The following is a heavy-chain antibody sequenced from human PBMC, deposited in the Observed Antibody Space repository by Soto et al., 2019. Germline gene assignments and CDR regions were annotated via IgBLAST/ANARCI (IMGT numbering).Heavy chain of an antibody. CDR3: ARVPRDFCGRECSSAN. V-gene: IGHV5-51*01. J-gene: IGHJ4*02. CDR1: GYSFTSYW. D-gene: IGHD2-21*01. CDR2: IYPGDSDT. Sequence: GESLKISCKGSGYSFTSYWIGWVRQMPGKGLEWMGIIYPGDSDTRYSPSFQGQVTISADKSISTAYLQWSSLKASDTAMYYCARVPRDFCGRECSSANWGQGTQVTVSS.